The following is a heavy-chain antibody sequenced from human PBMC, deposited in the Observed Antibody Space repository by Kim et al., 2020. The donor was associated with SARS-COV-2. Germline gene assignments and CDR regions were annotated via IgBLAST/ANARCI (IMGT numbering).Heavy chain of an antibody. D-gene: IGHD6-19*01. Sequence: AVSLKSRITINPDTSKNQFSLQLNSVTPEDTAVYYCARDRQWLGRFWFDPWGQGTLVTVSS. V-gene: IGHV6-1*01. CDR3: ARDRQWLGRFWFDP. J-gene: IGHJ5*02.